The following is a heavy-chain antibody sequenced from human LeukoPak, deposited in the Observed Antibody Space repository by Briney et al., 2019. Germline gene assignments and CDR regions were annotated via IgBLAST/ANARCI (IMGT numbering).Heavy chain of an antibody. D-gene: IGHD3-22*01. Sequence: GSLRLSCAASGFTFSSYAMSWVRQAPGKGLEWVSAISGSGGSTYYADSVKGRFTISRDNSKNTLYLQMNSLRAEDTAVYYCARDSGTQIVVVTHAFDIWGQGTMVTVSS. J-gene: IGHJ3*02. CDR3: ARDSGTQIVVVTHAFDI. V-gene: IGHV3-23*01. CDR1: GFTFSSYA. CDR2: ISGSGGST.